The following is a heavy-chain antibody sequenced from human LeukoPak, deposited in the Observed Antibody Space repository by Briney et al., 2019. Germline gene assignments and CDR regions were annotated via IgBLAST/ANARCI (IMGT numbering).Heavy chain of an antibody. V-gene: IGHV1-69*05. CDR3: ARSYGDLIGMDV. J-gene: IGHJ6*02. CDR2: IIPIFGTA. D-gene: IGHD4-17*01. Sequence: ASVTVSCKASGGTFSSYAISWVRQAPGQGLEWMGGIIPIFGTANYAQKFQGRVTITRDTSASTAYMELSSLRSEDTAVYYCARSYGDLIGMDVWGQGTTVTVSS. CDR1: GGTFSSYA.